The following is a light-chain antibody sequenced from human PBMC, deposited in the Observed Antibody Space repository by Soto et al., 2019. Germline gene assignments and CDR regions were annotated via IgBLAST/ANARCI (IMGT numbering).Light chain of an antibody. V-gene: IGKV3-15*01. CDR1: QSVSSN. J-gene: IGKJ1*01. CDR2: GAL. Sequence: EIVLTQSPGTLSLSPEERATLSCRASQSVSSNLAWYQQKPGQAPRLLIYGALTRASGIPARFSGSGSGTEFTLTISSLQSEDFAVYYCQQYNNWRTFGQGTKVDIK. CDR3: QQYNNWRT.